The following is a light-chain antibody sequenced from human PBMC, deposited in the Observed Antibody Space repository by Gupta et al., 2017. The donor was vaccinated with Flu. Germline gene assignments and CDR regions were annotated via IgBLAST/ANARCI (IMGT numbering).Light chain of an antibody. V-gene: IGKV1-39*01. Sequence: DIQITQSPSSLSASVGDRVTITCRASQSISSYLNWYQQKPGKAPKLLIYAASSVQSGVPSRFSGSGSGTDFTLTISRRQPEDFATYYCQQRYSTPLTFGGGTKVEIK. CDR1: QSISSY. CDR2: AAS. J-gene: IGKJ4*01. CDR3: QQRYSTPLT.